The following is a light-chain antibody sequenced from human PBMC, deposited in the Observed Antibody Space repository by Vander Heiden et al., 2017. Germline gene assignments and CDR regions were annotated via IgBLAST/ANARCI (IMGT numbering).Light chain of an antibody. CDR1: ALPKQY. CDR2: KDS. CDR3: QSADSSGTLWV. V-gene: IGLV3-25*03. Sequence: YALTQPPSVSVSPGQTARITCSGDALPKQYAYWYQQKPGQAPVLVIYKDSERPSGIPERFSGSSSGTTVTLTISGVQAEDEADYYCQSADSSGTLWVFGGGTKLTVL. J-gene: IGLJ3*02.